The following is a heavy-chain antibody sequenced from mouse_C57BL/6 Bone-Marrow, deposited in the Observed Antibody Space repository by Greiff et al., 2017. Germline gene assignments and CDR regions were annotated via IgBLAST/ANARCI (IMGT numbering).Heavy chain of an antibody. CDR2: IDPNSGGT. CDR3: ASHLYHAMDY. Sequence: QVQLQQPGAELVKPGASVKLSCKASGYTFTSYCMHWVKPRPGRGLEWIGRIDPNSGGTTYTEQFKRKATLTVDKPSSTAYMHLSSLTSEDSAVYDCASHLYHAMDYWGQGTSVTVSS. CDR1: GYTFTSYC. D-gene: IGHD5-1*01. V-gene: IGHV1-72*01. J-gene: IGHJ4*01.